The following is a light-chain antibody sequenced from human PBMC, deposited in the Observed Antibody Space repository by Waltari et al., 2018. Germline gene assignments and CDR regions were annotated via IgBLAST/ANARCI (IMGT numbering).Light chain of an antibody. Sequence: DIVMTQSPDSLAMSLGERATINCNSSQIVLYSANNKNYLAWYQQKPGQPPNLLIYWASTRESGVPDRFSGSGSGTDFTLTISSLQAEDVAVYYCQQYYTTPYTFGQGTKLEIK. V-gene: IGKV4-1*01. CDR1: QIVLYSANNKNY. CDR2: WAS. J-gene: IGKJ2*01. CDR3: QQYYTTPYT.